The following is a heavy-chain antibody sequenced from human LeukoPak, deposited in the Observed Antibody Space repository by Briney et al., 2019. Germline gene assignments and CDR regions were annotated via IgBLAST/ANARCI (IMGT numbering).Heavy chain of an antibody. CDR1: GGSFSGYY. J-gene: IGHJ6*02. CDR3: ARGQTIFGVVMVKEKNGMDV. V-gene: IGHV4-34*01. CDR2: INHSGST. D-gene: IGHD3-3*01. Sequence: SETLSLTCAVYGGSFSGYYWSWIRQPPGKGLEWIGEINHSGSTNYNPSLKSRVTISVDTSKNQFSLKLSSVTAADTAVYYCARGQTIFGVVMVKEKNGMDVWGQGTTVTVSS.